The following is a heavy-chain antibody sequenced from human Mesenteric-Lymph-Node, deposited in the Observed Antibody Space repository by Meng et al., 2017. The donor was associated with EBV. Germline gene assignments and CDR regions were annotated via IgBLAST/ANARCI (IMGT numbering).Heavy chain of an antibody. J-gene: IGHJ4*02. CDR3: ARGNYNFGQNFNY. CDR2: SSGNT. V-gene: IGHV4-30-4*01. Sequence: LQGAGPGPGKPSLAPAPTCPASGGSISGSPYYWSWIRQSPGKGLEWIGYSSGNTYYNPSLKSRVSISLDTSKNQFFLKLTSVTAADTAVYYCARGNYNFGQNFNYWGQGTLVTVSS. CDR1: GGSISGSPYY. D-gene: IGHD1-1*01.